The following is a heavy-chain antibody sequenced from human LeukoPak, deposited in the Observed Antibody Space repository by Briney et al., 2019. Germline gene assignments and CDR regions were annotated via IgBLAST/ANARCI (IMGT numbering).Heavy chain of an antibody. Sequence: GGSLRLSCAASGFTFSVYNLNWVRQAPGKGLEWLSYISGSSSTMHYADSVKGRFTISRDNARNSLFLHMNSLRAEDTAVYYCARDPGTVISGDWYFDLWGXXTLVTVSS. CDR2: ISGSSSTM. CDR3: ARDPGTVISGDWYFDL. D-gene: IGHD4-23*01. CDR1: GFTFSVYN. J-gene: IGHJ2*01. V-gene: IGHV3-48*04.